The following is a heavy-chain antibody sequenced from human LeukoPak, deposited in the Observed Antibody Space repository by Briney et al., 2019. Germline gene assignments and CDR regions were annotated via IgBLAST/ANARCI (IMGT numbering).Heavy chain of an antibody. CDR3: ARDALGSIDY. D-gene: IGHD2-2*03. CDR1: GFTFSSYA. V-gene: IGHV3-23*01. J-gene: IGHJ4*02. CDR2: ISSSGGST. Sequence: PGGSLRLSCAASGFTFSSYAMSWVRQAPGKGLEWVSAISSSGGSTYYADSVKGRFTISRDNSKNTLFLQMNSLRGEDTAVYYCARDALGSIDYWGQGTLATVSS.